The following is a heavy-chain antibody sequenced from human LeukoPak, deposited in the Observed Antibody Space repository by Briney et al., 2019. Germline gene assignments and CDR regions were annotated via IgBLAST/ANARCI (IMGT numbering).Heavy chain of an antibody. CDR3: ARGSWNDFRFYAFDI. V-gene: IGHV4-39*01. J-gene: IGHJ3*02. Sequence: PSETLSLTCTVSGGSISSSSYYWGWIRQPPGKGLEWIGSIYYSGSTYYNPSLKSRVTISVDTSKNQFSLKLSSVTAADTAVYYCARGSWNDFRFYAFDIWGQGTMVTVSS. CDR2: IYYSGST. CDR1: GGSISSSSYY. D-gene: IGHD1-1*01.